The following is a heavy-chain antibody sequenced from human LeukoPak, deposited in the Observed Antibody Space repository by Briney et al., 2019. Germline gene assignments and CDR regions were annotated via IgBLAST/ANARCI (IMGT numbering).Heavy chain of an antibody. D-gene: IGHD2-2*01. CDR1: GFTFSSYA. Sequence: VGSLRLSCAASGFTFSSYAMSWVRQAPGQRLEWVSAISGSGGSTYYADSGKGRFTISRDNSKNTLYLQMNSLRAEDTAVYYCAKDPPDCSSTSCYVDPPGTYYWGQGTLVTVSS. J-gene: IGHJ4*02. V-gene: IGHV3-23*01. CDR2: ISGSGGST. CDR3: AKDPPDCSSTSCYVDPPGTYY.